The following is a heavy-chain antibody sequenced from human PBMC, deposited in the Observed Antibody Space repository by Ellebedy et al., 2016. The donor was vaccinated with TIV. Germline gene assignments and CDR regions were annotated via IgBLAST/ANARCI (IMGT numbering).Heavy chain of an antibody. CDR3: ARDSGYDVFDLPGGY. CDR1: GFAFSTHA. CDR2: ISYDGNRK. J-gene: IGHJ4*02. Sequence: GESLKISCVASGFAFSTHAMHWVRQAPGKGLEWVAVISYDGNRKYYADSVKGRLTISRDSSKNTLYLQLNSLRPEDTAVYYCARDSGYDVFDLPGGYWGQGTLVTVSS. V-gene: IGHV3-30-3*01. D-gene: IGHD5-12*01.